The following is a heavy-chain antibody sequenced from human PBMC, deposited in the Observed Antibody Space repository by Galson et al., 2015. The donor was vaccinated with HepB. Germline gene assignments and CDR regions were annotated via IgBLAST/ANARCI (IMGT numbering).Heavy chain of an antibody. CDR3: AREMALRYYYYYMDV. D-gene: IGHD5-24*01. J-gene: IGHJ6*03. CDR2: IYTSGST. CDR1: GGSISSGSYY. Sequence: LSLTCTVSGGSISSGSYYWSWIRQPAGKGLEWIGRIYTSGSTNYNPSLKSRVTMSVDTSKNQFSLKLSSVTAADTAVYYCAREMALRYYYYYMDVWGEGTTVTVSS. V-gene: IGHV4-61*02.